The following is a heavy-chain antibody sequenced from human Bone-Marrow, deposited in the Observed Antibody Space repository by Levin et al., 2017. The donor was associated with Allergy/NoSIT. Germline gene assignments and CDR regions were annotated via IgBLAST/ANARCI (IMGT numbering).Heavy chain of an antibody. J-gene: IGHJ6*02. CDR2: ISWNSGSI. Sequence: GGSLRLSCAASGFTFDDYAMHWVRQAPGKGLEWVSGISWNSGSIGYADSVKGRFTISRDNAKNSLYLQMNSLRAEDTALYYCAKDINSAIPEIFGVVTTTYYGMDVWGQGTTVTVSS. CDR1: GFTFDDYA. D-gene: IGHD3-3*01. V-gene: IGHV3-9*01. CDR3: AKDINSAIPEIFGVVTTTYYGMDV.